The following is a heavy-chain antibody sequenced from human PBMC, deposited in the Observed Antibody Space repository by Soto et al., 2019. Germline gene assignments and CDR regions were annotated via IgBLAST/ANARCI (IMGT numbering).Heavy chain of an antibody. J-gene: IGHJ4*02. CDR2: IKSKTDGGTT. D-gene: IGHD3-9*01. Sequence: GGSLRLSCAASGFTFSNAWMKWVRQAPGKGLEWVGRIKSKTDGGTTDYAAPVKGRFTISRDDSKNTLYLQMNSLKTEDTAVYYCTTVRSGQWLLTGPAFDYWGQGTLVTVSS. CDR1: GFTFSNAW. CDR3: TTVRSGQWLLTGPAFDY. V-gene: IGHV3-15*07.